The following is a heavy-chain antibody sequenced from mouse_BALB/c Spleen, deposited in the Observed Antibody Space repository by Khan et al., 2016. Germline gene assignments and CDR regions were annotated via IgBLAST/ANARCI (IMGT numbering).Heavy chain of an antibody. Sequence: QVQLKQSGAELVKPGASVKLSCKASGYTFTSYYMYWVKQRPGQGLEWIGEINPSNGGTNFHEKFKSKATLTVDKSSSTAYMQLSSLTSEDSAVYYCTRSITTAYGFAYWGQGTLVTVSA. CDR3: TRSITTAYGFAY. J-gene: IGHJ3*01. V-gene: IGHV1S81*02. CDR1: GYTFTSYY. CDR2: INPSNGGT. D-gene: IGHD1-2*01.